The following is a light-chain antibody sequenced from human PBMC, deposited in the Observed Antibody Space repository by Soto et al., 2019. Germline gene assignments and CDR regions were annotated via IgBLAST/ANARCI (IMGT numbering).Light chain of an antibody. J-gene: IGKJ1*01. CDR1: QSVDIN. V-gene: IGKV3-15*01. Sequence: ELTQPPRTQSMSPGVRVTHYCRASQSVDINLAWYQQRAGQAPRLLVYGASTKATDMPGRFSGRGSGTEFTLTINNLQSEDFAVYYCQQYNNWPWTFGQGTKVDIK. CDR3: QQYNNWPWT. CDR2: GAS.